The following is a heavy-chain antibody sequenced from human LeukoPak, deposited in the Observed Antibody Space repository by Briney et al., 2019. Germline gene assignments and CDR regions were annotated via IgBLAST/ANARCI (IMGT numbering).Heavy chain of an antibody. V-gene: IGHV4-59*01. D-gene: IGHD3-10*01. CDR3: ARGSWGFGELYYGMDV. J-gene: IGHJ6*02. CDR1: GGSISSYY. Sequence: PSETLSLTCTVSGGSISSYYWSWIRQPPGKGLEWIGYIYYSGSTNYNPSLKSRATISVDTSKNQSSLKLSSVTAADTAVYYCARGSWGFGELYYGMDVWGQGTTVTVSS. CDR2: IYYSGST.